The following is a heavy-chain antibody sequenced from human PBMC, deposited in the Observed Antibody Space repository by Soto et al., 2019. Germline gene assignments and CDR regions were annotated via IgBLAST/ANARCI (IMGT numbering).Heavy chain of an antibody. J-gene: IGHJ6*02. CDR2: ISAYNGNT. CDR3: ARDSYYGSGSYYNVYYYYGMDV. CDR1: GYTFTSYG. Sequence: ASVKVSCKASGYTFTSYGISWVRQAPGQGLEWMGWISAYNGNTNYAQKLQGRVTMTTDTSTSTAYMELRSLRSDDTAVYYCARDSYYGSGSYYNVYYYYGMDVWGQGTTVTVSS. D-gene: IGHD3-10*01. V-gene: IGHV1-18*01.